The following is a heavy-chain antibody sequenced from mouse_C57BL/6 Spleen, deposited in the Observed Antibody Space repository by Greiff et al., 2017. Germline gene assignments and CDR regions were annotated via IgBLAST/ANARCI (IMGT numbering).Heavy chain of an antibody. Sequence: QVQLKQPGAELVKPGASVKMSCKASGYTFTSYWITWVKQRPGQGLEWIGDIYPGSGSTNYNEKFKSKATLTVDTSSSTAYMQLSSLTSEDSAVYYCAREGDYGVRTYWYYEVWGTGTTVTVSS. D-gene: IGHD2-4*01. CDR3: AREGDYGVRTYWYYEV. CDR2: IYPGSGST. V-gene: IGHV1-55*01. CDR1: GYTFTSYW. J-gene: IGHJ1*03.